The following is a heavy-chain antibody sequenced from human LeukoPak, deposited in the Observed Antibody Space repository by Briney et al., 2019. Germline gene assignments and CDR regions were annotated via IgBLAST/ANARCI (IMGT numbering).Heavy chain of an antibody. V-gene: IGHV3-48*04. CDR1: GFTLSSYN. Sequence: GGSLRLSCAASGFTLSSYNMNWVRQPPGKGLEWVSFIDNSSTTIYYPATMKGRSTISRDNAYNSLYLQMNSLTVEVTAIYYCGRGNWVDCWGQRTLVTVPS. CDR3: GRGNWVDC. CDR2: IDNSSTTI. J-gene: IGHJ5*01.